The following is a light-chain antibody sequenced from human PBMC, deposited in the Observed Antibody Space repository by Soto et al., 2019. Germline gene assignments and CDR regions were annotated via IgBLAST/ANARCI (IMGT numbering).Light chain of an antibody. CDR1: QGISSA. CDR2: DAS. Sequence: IQLNQSPSSLSASVGGRVIITCRASQGISSALAWYHQKPGKAPKLLIYDASSLESGVPSTFIGSGSGTDFTLTISSLQPEDFATYYCQQFNNSHLTFHGATKVDIK. V-gene: IGKV1D-13*01. CDR3: QQFNNSHLT. J-gene: IGKJ4*01.